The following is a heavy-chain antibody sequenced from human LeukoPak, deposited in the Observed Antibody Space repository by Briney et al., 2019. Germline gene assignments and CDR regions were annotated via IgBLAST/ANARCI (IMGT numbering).Heavy chain of an antibody. CDR3: AKGSRWLPYDAFDI. Sequence: GGSLRLSCAASGFTFSDYYMSWIRQAPGKGLEWVSYISSSGSTIYYADSVKGRFTISRDNAKNSLYLQMNSLRAEDTAVYYCAKGSRWLPYDAFDIWGQGTMVTVSS. CDR1: GFTFSDYY. D-gene: IGHD2-2*02. V-gene: IGHV3-11*01. J-gene: IGHJ3*02. CDR2: ISSSGSTI.